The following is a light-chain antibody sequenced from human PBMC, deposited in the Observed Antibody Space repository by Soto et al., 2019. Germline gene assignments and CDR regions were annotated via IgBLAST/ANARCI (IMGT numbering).Light chain of an antibody. J-gene: IGLJ2*01. CDR1: NSNLGSNF. CDR3: AAWDDTLSGVV. Sequence: QSVLTQPPSASATPGQRVTISCSGSNSNLGSNFVNWYQQVPGTAPKVLIYKNNQRPSGVPDRFSGSKSGTSATLAISGLRSEDDADYYYAAWDDTLSGVVFGGGTKLTVL. V-gene: IGLV1-47*01. CDR2: KNN.